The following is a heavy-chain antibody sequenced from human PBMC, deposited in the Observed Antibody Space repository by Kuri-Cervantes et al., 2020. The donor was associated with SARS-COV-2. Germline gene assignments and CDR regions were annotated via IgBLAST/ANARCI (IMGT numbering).Heavy chain of an antibody. D-gene: IGHD1-26*01. CDR3: AILGLDAFDI. Sequence: GESLKISCAASGFTFDDYAMHWVRQAPGKGLEWVAFIRYDGSNKYYADSVKGRFTISRDNSKNTLYLQMNSLRAEDTAVYYCAILGLDAFDIWGQGTMVTVSS. CDR1: GFTFDDYA. J-gene: IGHJ3*02. V-gene: IGHV3-30*02. CDR2: IRYDGSNK.